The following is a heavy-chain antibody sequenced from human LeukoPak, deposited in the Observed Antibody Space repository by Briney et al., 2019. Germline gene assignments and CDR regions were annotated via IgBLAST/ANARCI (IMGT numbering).Heavy chain of an antibody. CDR3: TRQQHETNDY. D-gene: IGHD6-13*01. CDR2: IRSKANSYAT. J-gene: IGHJ4*02. Sequence: GGSLRLSCAASGFTFSGTAMHWVRQASGKGLEWVGRIRSKANSYATAYAASVKGRFTISRDDSKNTAYLQMNSLKTEDTAVYYCTRQQHETNDYWGQGTLVTVSS. V-gene: IGHV3-73*01. CDR1: GFTFSGTA.